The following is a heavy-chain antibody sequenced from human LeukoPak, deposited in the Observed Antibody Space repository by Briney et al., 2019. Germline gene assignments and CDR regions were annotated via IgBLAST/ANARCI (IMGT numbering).Heavy chain of an antibody. CDR3: TTLVGARGGWFDP. D-gene: IGHD1-26*01. V-gene: IGHV3-15*01. J-gene: IGHJ5*02. CDR1: GVTFSNAW. Sequence: PGGSLRLSCAASGVTFSNAWMSWVRQAPGKGLEWVGRIKSKTDGGTTDYAAPVKGRFTISRDDSKNTLYLQMNSPKTEDTAVYYCTTLVGARGGWFDPWGQGTLVTVSS. CDR2: IKSKTDGGTT.